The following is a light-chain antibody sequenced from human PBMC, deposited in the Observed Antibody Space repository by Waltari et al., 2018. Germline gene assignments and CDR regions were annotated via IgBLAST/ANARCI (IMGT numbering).Light chain of an antibody. V-gene: IGLV1-44*01. CDR3: AAWDDSLNGHYV. J-gene: IGLJ1*01. Sequence: QSVLTQPPSASGTPGQRVTIPCSGSSHNNGTNAVNWFQQHPGTAPKLLIYSNNQRPSGVPDRFSGSKSGTSASLAISGLQSEDEADYYCAAWDDSLNGHYVFGTGTKVTVL. CDR2: SNN. CDR1: SHNNGTNA.